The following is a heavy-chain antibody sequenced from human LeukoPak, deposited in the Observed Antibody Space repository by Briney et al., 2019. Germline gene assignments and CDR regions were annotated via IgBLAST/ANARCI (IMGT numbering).Heavy chain of an antibody. V-gene: IGHV3-7*01. Sequence: GGSLRLSCAASGFTFSSYWMSWVRQAPGKGLEWVANIKQDGSEKYYVDSVKGRFTISRDNAKNSLYLQMNSLRAEDTAVYYCARDPSPPNNKGLDYWGQGTLVTVSS. J-gene: IGHJ4*02. CDR1: GFTFSSYW. D-gene: IGHD1/OR15-1a*01. CDR3: ARDPSPPNNKGLDY. CDR2: IKQDGSEK.